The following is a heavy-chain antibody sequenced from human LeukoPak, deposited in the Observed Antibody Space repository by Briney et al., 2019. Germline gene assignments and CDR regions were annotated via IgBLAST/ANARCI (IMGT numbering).Heavy chain of an antibody. CDR2: IYTSGST. CDR3: ARLAAYSSPFDY. Sequence: KPSETLSLTCTVSGGSISSHYWSWIRQPPGKGLEWIGYIYTSGSTNYNPSLKSRVTISVDTSKHQFSLKLSSVTAADTAVYYCARLAAYSSPFDYWGQGTLVTVSS. D-gene: IGHD6-13*01. CDR1: GGSISSHY. J-gene: IGHJ4*02. V-gene: IGHV4-4*09.